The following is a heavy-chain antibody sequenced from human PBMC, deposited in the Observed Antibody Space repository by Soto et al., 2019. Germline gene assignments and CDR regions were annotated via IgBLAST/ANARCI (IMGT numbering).Heavy chain of an antibody. Sequence: PGGSLRLSCAASGLTFSSYAMSWVRQAPGKGLEWVSAISDSGSRTYYADSVKGRFTISRDNAKKPRYLQMDSLRPDAPAVYYCAKDLEIRGYYSQDYWGQGTLVTVS. V-gene: IGHV3-23*01. CDR2: ISDSGSRT. CDR3: AKDLEIRGYYSQDY. D-gene: IGHD3-3*01. CDR1: GLTFSSYA. J-gene: IGHJ4*02.